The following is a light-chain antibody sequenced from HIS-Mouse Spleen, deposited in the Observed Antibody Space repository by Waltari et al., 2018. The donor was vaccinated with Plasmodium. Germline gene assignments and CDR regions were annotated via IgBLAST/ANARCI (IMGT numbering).Light chain of an antibody. Sequence: QSALTQPASVSGSPGQSITIPCPGPSRDVGSYNLVSWYQQHPGKAPKLMIYEASKLPSGVSNRFSGSKSGNTASLTISGLQAEDEADYYCCSYAGSSTYVFGTGTKVTVL. CDR3: CSYAGSSTYV. J-gene: IGLJ1*01. V-gene: IGLV2-23*01. CDR1: SRDVGSYNL. CDR2: EAS.